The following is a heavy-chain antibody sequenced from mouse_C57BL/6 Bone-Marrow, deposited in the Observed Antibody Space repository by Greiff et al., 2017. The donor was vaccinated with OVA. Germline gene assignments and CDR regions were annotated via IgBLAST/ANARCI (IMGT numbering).Heavy chain of an antibody. V-gene: IGHV1-15*01. D-gene: IGHD2-1*01. J-gene: IGHJ4*01. Sequence: VHLVESGAELVRPGASVTLSCKASGYTFTDYEMHWVKQTPVHGLEWIGAIDPETGGTAYNQKFKGKAILTADKSSSTAYMELRSLTSEDSAVYYCTSNYPYGYAMDYWGQGTSVTVSS. CDR3: TSNYPYGYAMDY. CDR2: IDPETGGT. CDR1: GYTFTDYE.